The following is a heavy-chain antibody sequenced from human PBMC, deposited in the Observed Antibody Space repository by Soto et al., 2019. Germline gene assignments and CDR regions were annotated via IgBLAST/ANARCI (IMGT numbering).Heavy chain of an antibody. Sequence: EVQLLESGGGLVQPGGSLRLSCAASGFTFSSNAISWVRQAPGKGLEWVSTSGSGGGTYYADSVKGRFTISRDNSRSTLYLQMDSLRAEDSALYYCAKIVVVVPRISWYFDLWGRGILVTVSS. V-gene: IGHV3-23*01. CDR3: AKIVVVVPRISWYFDL. J-gene: IGHJ2*01. CDR2: SGSGGGT. CDR1: GFTFSSNA. D-gene: IGHD2-15*01.